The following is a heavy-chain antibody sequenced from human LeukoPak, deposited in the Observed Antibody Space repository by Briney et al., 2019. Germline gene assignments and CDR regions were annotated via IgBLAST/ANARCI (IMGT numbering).Heavy chain of an antibody. J-gene: IGHJ5*02. Sequence: KPSETLSPTCAVSGGSITSFYWSWIRQPPGKGLEYIGHIYQSGTTNYNPSLRSRVTLSIDTSKNQFSLRLTSLTAADTAVYFCARLGYNYGFDPWGQGTLVTVSS. CDR3: ARLGYNYGFDP. CDR1: GGSITSFY. V-gene: IGHV4-59*08. CDR2: IYQSGTT. D-gene: IGHD5-18*01.